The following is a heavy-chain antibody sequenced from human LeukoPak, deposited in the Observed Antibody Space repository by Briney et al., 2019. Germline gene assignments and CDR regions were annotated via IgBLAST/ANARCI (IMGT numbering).Heavy chain of an antibody. V-gene: IGHV3-21*01. Sequence: GGSLRLSCGASGFYFSSYSMNWVRQAPGKGLEWVSSINSGSTYMYYADSVKGRFTISRDDAKNSLHLQMYSLRAEDTAVYFCARVEATTGRNYHYYYMDVWGKGTTVTVSS. J-gene: IGHJ6*03. CDR3: ARVEATTGRNYHYYYMDV. CDR2: INSGSTYM. D-gene: IGHD1-1*01. CDR1: GFYFSSYS.